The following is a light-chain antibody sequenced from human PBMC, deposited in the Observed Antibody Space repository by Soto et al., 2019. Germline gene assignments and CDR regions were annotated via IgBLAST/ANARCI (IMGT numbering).Light chain of an antibody. CDR2: LNSDGSH. V-gene: IGLV4-69*01. Sequence: QPVLTQSPSASASLGASVKFACTLSSGHNTYAIAWHQQQPEKGPRYLMRLNSDGSHFKGDGIPDRFSGSSSGAERYLTISSLQSHDEADYCCQTWGTGTVVFGGGTKLTVL. CDR3: QTWGTGTVV. CDR1: SGHNTYA. J-gene: IGLJ2*01.